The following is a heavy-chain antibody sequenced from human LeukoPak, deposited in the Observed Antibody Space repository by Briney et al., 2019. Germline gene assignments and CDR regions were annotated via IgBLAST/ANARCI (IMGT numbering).Heavy chain of an antibody. CDR3: ARGGGDGYNLGY. V-gene: IGHV3-53*01. CDR2: IYSGGST. D-gene: IGHD5-24*01. J-gene: IGHJ4*02. CDR1: GFTVSSNY. Sequence: PGGSLRLSCAASGFTVSSNYMSWVRQAPGKGLVWVSVIYSGGSTYYADFVKGGFTISRDNSKNTRYLQMNSLRAEDTAVYYCARGGGDGYNLGYWGKGTLVTVSS.